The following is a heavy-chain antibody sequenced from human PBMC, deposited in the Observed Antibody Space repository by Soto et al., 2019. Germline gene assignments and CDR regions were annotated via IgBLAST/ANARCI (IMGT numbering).Heavy chain of an antibody. Sequence: QVQLVQSGAEVKKPGASVKVSCKASGYTFTSYGISWVRQAPGQGLEWMGWISAYNGNTNYAQKLQGRVTMTTATSTSTAYMARRSLRSDDTAVYYCARGNRGSVRVSGWFDPGGQGTLVIVST. V-gene: IGHV1-18*01. CDR1: GYTFTSYG. CDR3: ARGNRGSVRVSGWFDP. D-gene: IGHD3-10*01. CDR2: ISAYNGNT. J-gene: IGHJ5*02.